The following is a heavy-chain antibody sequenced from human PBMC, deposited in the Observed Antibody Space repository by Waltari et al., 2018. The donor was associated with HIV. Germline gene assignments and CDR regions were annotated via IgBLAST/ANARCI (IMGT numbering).Heavy chain of an antibody. CDR1: EFSISNYA. CDR3: AKELGRWLVPLYDN. Sequence: EVQLLESGGGLVQPGGSLRLSCVASEFSISNYAVTWVRQTLEKGLQWVSSIDDSGRRTDYTETVRGRFTISRDNSQRTVFLQMNSLRVEDTALYYCAKELGRWLVPLYDNWGQGTLVTVSS. D-gene: IGHD6-19*01. V-gene: IGHV3-23*01. J-gene: IGHJ4*02. CDR2: IDDSGRRT.